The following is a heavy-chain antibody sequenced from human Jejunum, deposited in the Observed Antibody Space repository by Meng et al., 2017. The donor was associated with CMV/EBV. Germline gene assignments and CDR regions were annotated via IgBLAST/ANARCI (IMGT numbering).Heavy chain of an antibody. CDR2: ISSSSSYI. V-gene: IGHV3-21*01. Sequence: FTFITYSMNWVRQAPGKGLEWVSSISSSSSYIYYADSVKGRFTISKDNAKNSLYLQMNSLRAEDTAVYYCAKVTTGNYYYYGTDVWGQGTTVTVSS. J-gene: IGHJ6*02. D-gene: IGHD4-11*01. CDR1: FTFITYS. CDR3: AKVTTGNYYYYGTDV.